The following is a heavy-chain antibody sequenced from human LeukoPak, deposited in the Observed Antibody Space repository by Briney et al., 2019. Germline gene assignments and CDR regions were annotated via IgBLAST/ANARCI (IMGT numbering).Heavy chain of an antibody. CDR2: IHTTENT. J-gene: IGHJ6*03. CDR3: AREGDYGDYSKSFYYMDV. D-gene: IGHD4-17*01. Sequence: SETLSLTCTVLGGYIGSYYWSWIRQPAGKGLEWIGRIHTTENTDYNPSLKSRVTMSVDMSTSQVSLTLTSVTAADTAVYYCAREGDYGDYSKSFYYMDVWGKGTTVTVSS. V-gene: IGHV4-4*07. CDR1: GGYIGSYY.